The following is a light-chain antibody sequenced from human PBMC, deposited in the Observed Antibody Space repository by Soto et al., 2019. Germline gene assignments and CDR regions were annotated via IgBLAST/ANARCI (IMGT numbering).Light chain of an antibody. CDR3: SSYSGTNYHYV. Sequence: QSALTQPASASGFFGQSVTISYTGTSSDVGGYNYVSWYQQHPGKAPKLMIYEVSERPSGVPDRFSGSKSGNTASLTVSGLQADDEADYYCSSYSGTNYHYVFGTGTKVTVL. CDR1: SSDVGGYNY. J-gene: IGLJ1*01. CDR2: EVS. V-gene: IGLV2-8*01.